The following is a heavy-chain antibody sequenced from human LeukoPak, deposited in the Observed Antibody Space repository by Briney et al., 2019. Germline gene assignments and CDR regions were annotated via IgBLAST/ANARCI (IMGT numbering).Heavy chain of an antibody. CDR3: TTDHDGYNIGSEGGADY. CDR2: IKSKTDGGTT. J-gene: IGHJ4*02. V-gene: IGHV3-15*01. Sequence: GGSLRLSCVASGFTFSNAWMSWVRQAPGKGLEWVGRIKSKTDGGTTDYAAPVKGRFTISRDDSKNTLYLQMNSLKTEDTAVYYCTTDHDGYNIGSEGGADYWGQGTLVTVSS. D-gene: IGHD5-24*01. CDR1: GFTFSNAW.